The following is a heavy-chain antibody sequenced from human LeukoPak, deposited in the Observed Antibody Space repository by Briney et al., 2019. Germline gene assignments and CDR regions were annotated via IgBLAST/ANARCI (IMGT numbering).Heavy chain of an antibody. V-gene: IGHV4-39*02. CDR2: VFRTGTT. J-gene: IGHJ5*01. D-gene: IGHD3-10*01. CDR1: GGSIASSSYY. Sequence: SETLSLTCSVSGGSIASSSYYWGWIRQPPGKGLEWIGSVFRTGTTYYSASLKSRVSISVDTSNNDFALKLASVTAADTAMYFCAKRVGFYGSGSLNYFDPWGQGILVSVSS. CDR3: AKRVGFYGSGSLNYFDP.